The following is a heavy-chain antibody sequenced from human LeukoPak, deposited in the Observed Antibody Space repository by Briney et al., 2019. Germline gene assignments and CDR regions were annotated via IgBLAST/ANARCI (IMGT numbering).Heavy chain of an antibody. CDR3: ARAPTTVTTDGY. V-gene: IGHV1-2*02. Sequence: ASVKVSCKASGYTFIGYYIHWVRQAPGQGLEWMGWINPNSGATNYAQKFQGRVTMTRDTSIRTAYMELSRLRSDDTAVYYCARAPTTVTTDGYWGQGTLVTVSS. CDR1: GYTFIGYY. D-gene: IGHD4-17*01. CDR2: INPNSGAT. J-gene: IGHJ4*02.